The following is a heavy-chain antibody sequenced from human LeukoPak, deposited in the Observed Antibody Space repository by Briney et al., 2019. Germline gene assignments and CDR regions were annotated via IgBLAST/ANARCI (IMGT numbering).Heavy chain of an antibody. D-gene: IGHD3-22*01. V-gene: IGHV4-4*07. CDR1: SASISSYY. CDR2: LYPGVST. Sequence: SETLSLTCTVSSASISSYYWGWIRQTAGKGLEWIGRLYPGVSTNYNPSLKSRVTMSVDTSKNQFALKLSAVTAADTAVYYCARLKFYDSTGYSPGHYMDVWGKGTTVTVSS. CDR3: ARLKFYDSTGYSPGHYMDV. J-gene: IGHJ6*03.